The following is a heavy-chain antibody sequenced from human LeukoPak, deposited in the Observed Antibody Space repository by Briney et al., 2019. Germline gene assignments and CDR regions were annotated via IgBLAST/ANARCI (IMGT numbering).Heavy chain of an antibody. CDR3: ALRANFDY. CDR2: ISYDGSNK. V-gene: IGHV3-30*03. J-gene: IGHJ4*02. CDR1: GFTFSSYG. Sequence: GGSLRLSCAASGFTFSSYGMHWVRQAPGKGLEWVAVISYDGSNKYYADSVKGRFTISRDNSKNTLYLQMNSLRAEDTAVYYCALRANFDYWGQGTLVTVSS.